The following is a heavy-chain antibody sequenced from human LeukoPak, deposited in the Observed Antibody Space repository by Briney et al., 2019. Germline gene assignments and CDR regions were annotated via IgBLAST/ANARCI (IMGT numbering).Heavy chain of an antibody. CDR1: GGTFSSYA. J-gene: IGHJ4*02. D-gene: IGHD2-15*01. CDR3: ARLPECSGGSCYSEATNFDY. V-gene: IGHV1-69*04. CDR2: IIPILGIA. Sequence: GASVTVSCKASGGTFSSYAISWVRQAPGQGLEWMGRIIPILGIANYAQKFQGRVTITADKSTSAAYMELSSLRSEDTAVYYCARLPECSGGSCYSEATNFDYWGQGTLVTVSS.